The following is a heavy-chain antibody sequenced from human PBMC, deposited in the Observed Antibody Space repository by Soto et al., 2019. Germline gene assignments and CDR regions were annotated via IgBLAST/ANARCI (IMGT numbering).Heavy chain of an antibody. Sequence: QVQLRESGPGLVKPSETLSLTCTVSGGSISGYYWSWIRRPAGKGLEWIGRIYTSGGTNYNPSLKSRVTVSGDTSKKQFSLRLSSVTAADTAVYYCARGAVAGVDYGLDVWGQGTTVIVSS. CDR2: IYTSGGT. CDR3: ARGAVAGVDYGLDV. V-gene: IGHV4-4*07. D-gene: IGHD2-15*01. J-gene: IGHJ6*02. CDR1: GGSISGYY.